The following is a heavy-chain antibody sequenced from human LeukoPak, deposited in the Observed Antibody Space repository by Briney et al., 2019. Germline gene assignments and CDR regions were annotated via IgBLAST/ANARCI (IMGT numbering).Heavy chain of an antibody. V-gene: IGHV3-7*01. CDR3: ATGKAFFTFDY. D-gene: IGHD3-16*01. J-gene: IGHJ4*02. CDR1: GFTFNSYW. CDR2: INQDGSAI. Sequence: GGSLRLSCAASGFTFNSYWTTWVRQAPGKGLEWVANINQDGSAISYVDSVKGRFTISRDNTKNSVYLQIHSLRVEDTAVCYCATGKAFFTFDYRGQGTLVTVSS.